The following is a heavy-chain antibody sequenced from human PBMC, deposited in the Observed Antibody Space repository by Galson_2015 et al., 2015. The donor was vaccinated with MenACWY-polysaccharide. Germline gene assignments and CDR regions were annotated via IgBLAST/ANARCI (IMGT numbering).Heavy chain of an antibody. Sequence: TLSLTCSVSGGSISTGSSYWSWIRQPAGKGLEWIGRIHSRGSTDYSPYLKSRFTISTDTSRNQLSLKLSSVTAADTAVYYCARSLGYSDSAFDNGRDVDRRFDPWGQGTLVTVSS. V-gene: IGHV4-61*02. D-gene: IGHD5-12*01. CDR1: GGSISTGSSY. J-gene: IGHJ5*02. CDR3: ARSLGYSDSAFDNGRDVDRRFDP. CDR2: IHSRGST.